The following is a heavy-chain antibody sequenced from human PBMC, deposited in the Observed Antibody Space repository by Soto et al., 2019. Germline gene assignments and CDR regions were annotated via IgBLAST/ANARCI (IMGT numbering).Heavy chain of an antibody. J-gene: IGHJ4*02. CDR3: ASQQSAGSTGHSG. CDR2: IIPIFGTA. CDR1: GGTFSSYA. D-gene: IGHD2-8*02. V-gene: IGHV1-69*13. Sequence: SGKVSCKASGGTFSSYAISWVRQAPGQGLEWMGGIIPIFGTANYAQKFQGRVTITADESTSTAYMELSSLRSEDTAVYYCASQQSAGSTGHSGWGQGTLVTVSS.